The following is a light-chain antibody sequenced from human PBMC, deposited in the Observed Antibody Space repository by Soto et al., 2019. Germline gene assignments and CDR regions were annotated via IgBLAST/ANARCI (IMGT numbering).Light chain of an antibody. J-gene: IGKJ3*01. V-gene: IGKV3-11*01. Sequence: EFVLTQSPATLSLSPGERATLSCRASQSVSRYVAWFHQKPGQAPGILVSDTAIRATGIPARFSGSGSGTDFTLTISSLEPQDLAVYYCQERRNWLFTFGPGTKVAIK. CDR3: QERRNWLFT. CDR1: QSVSRY. CDR2: DTA.